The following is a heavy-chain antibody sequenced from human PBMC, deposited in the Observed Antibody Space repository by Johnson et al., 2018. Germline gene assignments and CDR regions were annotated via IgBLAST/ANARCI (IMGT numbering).Heavy chain of an antibody. J-gene: IGHJ6*02. V-gene: IGHV3-30*18. D-gene: IGHD3-10*01. Sequence: QVQLQESGGGLVKXGGSLRLSCAASGFTFSRYNMNWVRQAPGKGLEWVAVISYDGSNKYYADSAKGRFTISIDNSKNTLYLQMHSLRAADTAGYHCAKARTSFFARGGGMDVWGQGTTVTVSS. CDR3: AKARTSFFARGGGMDV. CDR2: ISYDGSNK. CDR1: GFTFSRYN.